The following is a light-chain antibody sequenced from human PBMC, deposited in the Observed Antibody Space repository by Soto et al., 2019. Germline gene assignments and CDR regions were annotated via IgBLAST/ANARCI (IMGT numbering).Light chain of an antibody. Sequence: DIQLTQSPSFLSASVGDRVTITCRASQGFSNSLAWYQQKPGKAPTLLVYAASTLQSGVPSRFSGSGSGTEFTLTIGTLQPEDFATYYCQQPDSYPCTFGQGTKLEIK. CDR3: QQPDSYPCT. CDR2: AAS. J-gene: IGKJ2*02. V-gene: IGKV1-9*01. CDR1: QGFSNS.